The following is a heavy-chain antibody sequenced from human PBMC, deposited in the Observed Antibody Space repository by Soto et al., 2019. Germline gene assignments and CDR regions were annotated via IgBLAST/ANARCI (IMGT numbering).Heavy chain of an antibody. Sequence: SETLSLTCXVSAGSISGYYWYWIRQHPGKGLEWIGYIYYSGTTYYNPSLKSRVTISVDTSKNQFSLKLSSVTAADTAVYYCAASCVACGGFNYYGMDVWGQGTTVTVSS. CDR3: AASCVACGGFNYYGMDV. V-gene: IGHV4-59*06. CDR2: IYYSGTT. D-gene: IGHD2-21*01. CDR1: AGSISGYY. J-gene: IGHJ6*02.